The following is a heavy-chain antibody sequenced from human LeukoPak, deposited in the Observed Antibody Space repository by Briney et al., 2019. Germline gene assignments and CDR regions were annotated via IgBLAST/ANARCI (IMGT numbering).Heavy chain of an antibody. Sequence: PSETLSLTCTVFGGSISSGDYYWSWIRQPPGKGLEWIGYIYYSGSTYYNPSLKSRVTISVDTSKNQFSLKLSSVTAADTAVYYCARDLDNWNDGDAFDIWGQGTMVTVSS. CDR2: IYYSGST. D-gene: IGHD1-20*01. V-gene: IGHV4-30-4*08. CDR3: ARDLDNWNDGDAFDI. CDR1: GGSISSGDYY. J-gene: IGHJ3*02.